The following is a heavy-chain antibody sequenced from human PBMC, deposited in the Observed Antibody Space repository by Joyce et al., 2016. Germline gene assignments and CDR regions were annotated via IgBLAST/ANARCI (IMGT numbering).Heavy chain of an antibody. J-gene: IGHJ3*02. Sequence: QLVESGGGVVQPGGSLKLSCAAFGFNFRNYGIHWVRQAPGKGLEWVAVVSYEGYNEYYADSVRGRFSISRDNSKSTLYLQMHSLRAEDTAVYFCVRDSEVVTASDEAFDIWGQGTMVTVSS. D-gene: IGHD2-21*02. V-gene: IGHV3-33*01. CDR2: VSYEGYNE. CDR3: VRDSEVVTASDEAFDI. CDR1: GFNFRNYG.